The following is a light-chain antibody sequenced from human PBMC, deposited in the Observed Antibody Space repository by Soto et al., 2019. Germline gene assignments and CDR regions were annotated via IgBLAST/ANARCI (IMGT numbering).Light chain of an antibody. Sequence: DIQMTQSPSSLSASVGDRVTITCRASQTISTYVTWYQQKPWKAPKALISDASTLQSGVPSRFSGSGSVTYFTLIISILQPEDIATYYCQQIFSSLLSCGGGTQVDIK. J-gene: IGKJ4*01. V-gene: IGKV1-39*01. CDR1: QTISTY. CDR3: QQIFSSLLS. CDR2: DAS.